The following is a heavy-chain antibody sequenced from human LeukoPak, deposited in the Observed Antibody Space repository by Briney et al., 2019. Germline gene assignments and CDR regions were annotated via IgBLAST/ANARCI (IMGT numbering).Heavy chain of an antibody. J-gene: IGHJ4*02. CDR1: GFIVSHKY. D-gene: IGHD3-22*01. CDR3: ARGQIDLLRNYFDS. V-gene: IGHV3-66*01. CDR2: IYAGGNS. Sequence: PGGSLRLSCAASGFIVSHKYMAWVRQAPGEGLEWLSIIYAGGNSVSADSVKGRFIISRDNSRNTVHLQMNSLRDDDTAVYYCARGQIDLLRNYFDSWGPGTLVAVSS.